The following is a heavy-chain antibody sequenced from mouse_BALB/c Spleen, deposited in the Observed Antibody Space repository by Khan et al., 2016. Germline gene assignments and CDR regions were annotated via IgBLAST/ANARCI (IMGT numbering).Heavy chain of an antibody. CDR3: TRDLYYYGTSYGRYYAMDY. Sequence: QVQLQQSGAELVSPGASVKLSCKTSGYTFSSYFIYWVKQRPGQGLEWIGEIKPSNGGTNFNENFKSKATLTVDKSSSTSYIQLTSLTSEDSAVYYCTRDLYYYGTSYGRYYAMDYWGQGSSVTVSS. V-gene: IGHV1S81*02. CDR1: GYTFSSYF. CDR2: IKPSNGGT. J-gene: IGHJ4*01. D-gene: IGHD1-1*01.